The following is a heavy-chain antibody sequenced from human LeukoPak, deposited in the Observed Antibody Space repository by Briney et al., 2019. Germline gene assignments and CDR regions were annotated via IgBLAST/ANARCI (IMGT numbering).Heavy chain of an antibody. J-gene: IGHJ4*02. CDR3: ARAGAYGSSLADY. CDR2: IIPIFGTA. D-gene: IGHD3-10*01. Sequence: ASVKVSCKASGGTFSSYAISWVRQAPGQGLEWMGGIIPIFGTANYAQKFQGRVTITTDESTSTAYMELSSLRSEDTAVYYCARAGAYGSSLADYWGQGTLVTVST. CDR1: GGTFSSYA. V-gene: IGHV1-69*05.